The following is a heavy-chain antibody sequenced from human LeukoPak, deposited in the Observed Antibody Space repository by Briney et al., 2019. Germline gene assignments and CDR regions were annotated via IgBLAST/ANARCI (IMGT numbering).Heavy chain of an antibody. CDR3: ATLTTVVTAYYFDY. CDR1: GYSISGGYY. J-gene: IGHJ4*02. D-gene: IGHD4-23*01. V-gene: IGHV4-38-2*02. CDR2: IYHGGST. Sequence: SQTLSLTCTVSGYSISGGYYWGWIRQPPGKGLEWIGTIYHGGSTYYNPSLESRVTISLDTSKNHFSLNLTSVTAADTAVYYCATLTTVVTAYYFDYWGQGTLVTVSS.